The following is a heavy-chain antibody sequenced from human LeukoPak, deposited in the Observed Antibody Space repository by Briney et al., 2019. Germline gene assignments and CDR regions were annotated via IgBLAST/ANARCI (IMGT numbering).Heavy chain of an antibody. V-gene: IGHV4-4*07. CDR2: IYTSGST. Sequence: SETLSLTCTVSGGSISSYYWSWIRQPAGKGLEWIGRIYTSGSTNYNPSLKSRVTMSVDTSKNQFSLKLSSVTAADTAVYYCARGGYDFWSGYLPPRYYYYYGMDVWGQGTTATVSS. J-gene: IGHJ6*02. D-gene: IGHD3-3*01. CDR3: ARGGYDFWSGYLPPRYYYYYGMDV. CDR1: GGSISSYY.